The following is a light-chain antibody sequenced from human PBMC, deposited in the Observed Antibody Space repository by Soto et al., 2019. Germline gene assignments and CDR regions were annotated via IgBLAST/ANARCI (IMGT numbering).Light chain of an antibody. CDR2: AAS. J-gene: IGKJ1*01. V-gene: IGKV1-27*01. Sequence: DTQMTQSPSSLSASVGDRVTITCRASQGIGNYLAWYQQKPGKVPKLLIYAASTLHSGVPSRFSGSGSGTDFTLTISSLQPEGVATYYCQKYNSAPHTFGQGTKVEIK. CDR3: QKYNSAPHT. CDR1: QGIGNY.